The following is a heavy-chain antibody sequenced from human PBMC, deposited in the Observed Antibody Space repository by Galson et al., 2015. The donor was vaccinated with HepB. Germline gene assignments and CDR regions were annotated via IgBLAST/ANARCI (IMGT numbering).Heavy chain of an antibody. CDR1: GFTFSSYA. D-gene: IGHD3-9*01. J-gene: IGHJ4*02. CDR2: ISGSGTIT. V-gene: IGHV3-23*01. CDR3: AKNPLYDIVTGYYIQY. Sequence: SLRLSCAASGFTFSSYAMTWVRQAPGKGLEWVSGISGSGTITNYADSVKGRFTISRDNSKNTLYLQMNSLRAEDTAVYYCAKNPLYDIVTGYYIQYWGQGTLVTVSS.